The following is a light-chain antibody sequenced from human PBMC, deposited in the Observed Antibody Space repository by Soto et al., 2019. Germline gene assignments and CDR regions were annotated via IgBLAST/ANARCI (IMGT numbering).Light chain of an antibody. Sequence: QSVLAQPASVSGSPGRSVTISCTGTSSDVGAYNSVSWYQQHPDKAPQLMIYKGTQRPSGVSNRFSGSTSGNAASLTISGLQAGDEADYFCCSSAPESTYVFGTGTKLTVL. J-gene: IGLJ1*01. V-gene: IGLV2-23*01. CDR3: CSSAPESTYV. CDR2: KGT. CDR1: SSDVGAYNS.